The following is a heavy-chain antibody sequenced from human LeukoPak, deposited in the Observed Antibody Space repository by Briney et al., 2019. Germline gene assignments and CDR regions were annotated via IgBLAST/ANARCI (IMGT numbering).Heavy chain of an antibody. J-gene: IGHJ4*02. D-gene: IGHD6-13*01. CDR1: GFTFDDYA. Sequence: PGRSLRLSCAASGFTFDDYAMHWVRQAPGKGLEWVSGISWNSGSIGYADSVKGRFTISRDNAKNSLYLQMNSLRAEDTALYYCAKDISGQLVQGGDYWGQGTLVTVSS. V-gene: IGHV3-9*01. CDR3: AKDISGQLVQGGDY. CDR2: ISWNSGSI.